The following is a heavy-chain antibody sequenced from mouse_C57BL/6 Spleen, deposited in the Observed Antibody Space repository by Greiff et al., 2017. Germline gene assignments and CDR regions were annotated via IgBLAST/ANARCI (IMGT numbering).Heavy chain of an antibody. CDR2: IYPGDGDT. Sequence: VHLVESGPELVKPGASVKISCKASGYAFSSSWMNWVKQRPGKGLEWIGRIYPGDGDTNYNGKFKGKATLTADKSSSTAYMQLSSLTSEDSAVYFCARSYYYGSSLDYWGQGTTLTVSS. CDR1: GYAFSSSW. D-gene: IGHD1-1*01. J-gene: IGHJ2*01. V-gene: IGHV1-82*01. CDR3: ARSYYYGSSLDY.